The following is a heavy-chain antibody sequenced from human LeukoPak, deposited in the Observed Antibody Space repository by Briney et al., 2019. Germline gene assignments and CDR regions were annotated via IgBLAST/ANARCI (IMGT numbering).Heavy chain of an antibody. CDR3: ARDQGDGYNSFDY. J-gene: IGHJ4*02. Sequence: ASVKVSCKASGYTFTGYYMHWVRQAPGQGLEWMGRINPNSGGTNYAQKFQGRVTMTRDTSISTAYMELSSLRSEDTAVYYCARDQGDGYNSFDYWGQGTLVTVSP. CDR2: INPNSGGT. CDR1: GYTFTGYY. V-gene: IGHV1-2*06. D-gene: IGHD5-24*01.